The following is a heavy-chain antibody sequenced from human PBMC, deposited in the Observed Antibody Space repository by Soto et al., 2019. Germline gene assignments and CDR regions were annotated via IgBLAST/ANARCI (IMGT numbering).Heavy chain of an antibody. Sequence: QVQLVQSGAEVRKPGASVKVSCKASGYTFTSYGISWVRQAPGQGLEWTGWISGYDGNTNYAQKLLDRVTMTTDKSTSTAYMEPRSLRSDDTAIYYCTRAQYVDCTDFWGQGTMVTVSS. CDR2: ISGYDGNT. CDR3: TRAQYVDCTDF. J-gene: IGHJ4*02. V-gene: IGHV1-18*04. D-gene: IGHD4-17*01. CDR1: GYTFTSYG.